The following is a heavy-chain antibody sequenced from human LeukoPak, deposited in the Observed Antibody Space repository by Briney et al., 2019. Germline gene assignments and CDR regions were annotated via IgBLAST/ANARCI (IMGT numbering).Heavy chain of an antibody. D-gene: IGHD4-11*01. CDR3: AKDKLDYSNYVGYYYMDV. CDR2: QRYDGNNK. J-gene: IGHJ6*03. CDR1: GFPFNSYD. Sequence: GGTLGLFYAASGFPFNSYDMHGAPEASGKALVGGAYQRYDGNNKYYADSVKGRLTISRDNSKNTLYLQMNSLRAEDTAVYYCAKDKLDYSNYVGYYYMDVWGKGTTVTVSS. V-gene: IGHV3-30*02.